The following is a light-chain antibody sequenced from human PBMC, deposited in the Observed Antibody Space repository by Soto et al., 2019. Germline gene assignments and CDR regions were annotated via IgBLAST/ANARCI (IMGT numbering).Light chain of an antibody. Sequence: QSALTQPPSASGSPGQSVTISCTGTSSDVGGYKYVSWYQQHPGKAPKLMIFEVNKRPSGVPDRFSGSKSGNTASLTVSGLQAEDEADYYCSSYAGRNNLGVFGTGTKLTVL. CDR1: SSDVGGYKY. CDR2: EVN. CDR3: SSYAGRNNLGV. J-gene: IGLJ1*01. V-gene: IGLV2-8*01.